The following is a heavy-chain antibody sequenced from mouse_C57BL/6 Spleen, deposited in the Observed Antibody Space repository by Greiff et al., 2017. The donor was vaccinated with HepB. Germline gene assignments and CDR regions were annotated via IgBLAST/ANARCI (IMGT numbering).Heavy chain of an antibody. J-gene: IGHJ4*01. D-gene: IGHD2-2*01. Sequence: QVQLKESGPGLVQPSQSLSITCTVSGFSLTSYGVHWVRQSPGKGLEWLGVIWSGGSTDYNAAFISRLSISKDNSKSQVFFKMNSLQADDTAIYYCATTMVRGYYAMDYWGQGTSVTVSS. CDR3: ATTMVRGYYAMDY. CDR1: GFSLTSYG. V-gene: IGHV2-2*01. CDR2: IWSGGST.